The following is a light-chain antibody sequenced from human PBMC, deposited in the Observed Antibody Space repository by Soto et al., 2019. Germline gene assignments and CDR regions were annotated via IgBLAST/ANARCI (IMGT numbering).Light chain of an antibody. V-gene: IGKV3-20*01. CDR3: QQYGRGVT. J-gene: IGKJ4*02. CDR1: QSVSSSY. Sequence: EIVLTQSPGTLSLSPGERATLSCRASQSVSSSYLAWYQQKPGQAPRLLIYGASSRAPGIPVRFSGSGSGTDLTLIISRLEPEDFAVYYCQQYGRGVTFGGGTKVEIQ. CDR2: GAS.